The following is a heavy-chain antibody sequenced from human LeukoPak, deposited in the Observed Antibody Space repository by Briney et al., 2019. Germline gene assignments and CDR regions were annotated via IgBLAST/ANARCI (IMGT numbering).Heavy chain of an antibody. CDR3: AREVRGAAAGPWDAFDI. CDR2: INHSGST. V-gene: IGHV4-34*01. J-gene: IGHJ3*02. D-gene: IGHD6-13*01. CDR1: GGSFSGYY. Sequence: PSETLSLTCAVYGGSFSGYYWSWIRQPPGKGLERIGEINHSGSTNYNPSLKSRVTISVDTSKNQFSLKLSSVTAADTAVYYCAREVRGAAAGPWDAFDIWGQGTMVTVSS.